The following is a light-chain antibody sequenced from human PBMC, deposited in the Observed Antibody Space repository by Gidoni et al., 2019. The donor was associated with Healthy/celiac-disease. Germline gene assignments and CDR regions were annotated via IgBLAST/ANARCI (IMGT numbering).Light chain of an antibody. Sequence: DIQMTQSTSTLSASVGDRVTITLRASQSISSWLAWYQQKPVKAPKLLIYKASSLESGVPSRFIGSGSVTDFTLTISSLQPYDFATYYCQQYNSYSPYTFGQGTKLAIK. CDR3: QQYNSYSPYT. CDR2: KAS. V-gene: IGKV1-5*03. J-gene: IGKJ2*01. CDR1: QSISSW.